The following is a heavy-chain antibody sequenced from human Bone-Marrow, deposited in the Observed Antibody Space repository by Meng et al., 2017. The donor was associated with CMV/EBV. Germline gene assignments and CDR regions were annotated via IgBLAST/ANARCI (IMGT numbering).Heavy chain of an antibody. CDR3: ARIDSSLEHCY. D-gene: IGHD6-13*01. CDR2: IIPIFGTA. J-gene: IGHJ4*02. Sequence: SVKGSYKASGGTFSSYAISWVRQAPGQGLAWMGGIIPIFGTANYAQKLQGRVTITTDESTSTAYMELSSLRSEDTAVYYCARIDSSLEHCYWGQGTLVSVYS. V-gene: IGHV1-69*05. CDR1: GGTFSSYA.